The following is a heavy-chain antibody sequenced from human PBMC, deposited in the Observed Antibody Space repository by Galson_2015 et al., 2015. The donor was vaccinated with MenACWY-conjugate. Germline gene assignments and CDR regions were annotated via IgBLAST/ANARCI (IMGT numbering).Heavy chain of an antibody. V-gene: IGHV3-23*01. CDR1: GFAFSSLA. D-gene: IGHD3-10*01. J-gene: IGHJ5*02. CDR2: VSDGGGNT. Sequence: SLRLSCAASGFAFSSLATSWVRQAPGRGLEWVSSVSDGGGNTHYADSVKGRFTISRDNSKNTLYLQMNSLRAEDTAVYFCAKRGVYGSGTFYTNNWFDPWGQGTLVAVSS. CDR3: AKRGVYGSGTFYTNNWFDP.